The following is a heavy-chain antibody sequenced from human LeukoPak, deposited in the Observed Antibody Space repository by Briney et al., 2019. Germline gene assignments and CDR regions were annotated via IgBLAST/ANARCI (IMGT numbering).Heavy chain of an antibody. D-gene: IGHD2-15*01. J-gene: IGHJ5*02. CDR2: ISSSSSTI. CDR1: GFTFSSYS. CDR3: ARVGGLNWFDP. Sequence: GGSLRLSCAASGFTFSSYSMNWVRQAPGKGLEWVSYISSSSSTIYYADSVKGRFTISRDNAKNTLYLQMNSLRAEDTAVYYCARVGGLNWFDPWGQGTLVTVSS. V-gene: IGHV3-48*04.